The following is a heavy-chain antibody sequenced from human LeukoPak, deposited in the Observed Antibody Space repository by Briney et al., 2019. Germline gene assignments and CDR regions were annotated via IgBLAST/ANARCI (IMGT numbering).Heavy chain of an antibody. CDR2: VPHSGST. V-gene: IGHV4-38-2*01. D-gene: IGHD2-8*01. CDR1: GYFISSGYY. Sequence: SETLSLTCAVSGYFISSGYYWGWIRQPPGKGLEWIGGVPHSGSTFYTPSLKSRVTISVDPSRNQFSLKLSSLTAADTAVYYCASTALGYCTTSGCPDYWGPGTLVTVSS. CDR3: ASTALGYCTTSGCPDY. J-gene: IGHJ4*02.